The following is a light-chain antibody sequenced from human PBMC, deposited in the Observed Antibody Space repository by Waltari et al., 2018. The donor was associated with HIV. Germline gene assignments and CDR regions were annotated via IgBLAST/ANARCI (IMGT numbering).Light chain of an antibody. V-gene: IGLV1-44*01. CDR2: SNN. J-gene: IGLJ3*02. Sequence: SVLTQPPSAFGTSGQCVSISCSGGRFNLGGNHVTWYQQLPGTAPKLLIYSNNLRPSGVPDRFSGSKSGTSASLAISGLQSEDEAVYYCAAWDDNVDGLFGGGTKLTVL. CDR3: AAWDDNVDGL. CDR1: RFNLGGNH.